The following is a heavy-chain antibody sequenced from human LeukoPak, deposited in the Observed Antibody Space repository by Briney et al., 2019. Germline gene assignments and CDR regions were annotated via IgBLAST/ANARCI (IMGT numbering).Heavy chain of an antibody. Sequence: ASVKVSCKASGGTFSSYAISWVRQAPGQGLEWMGIINPSGGSTSYAQKFQGRVTMTRDTSTSTVYMELSSLRSEDTAVYYCARDRRYYDSSGYYYYYYGMDVWGQGTTVTVSS. J-gene: IGHJ6*02. CDR1: GGTFSSYA. D-gene: IGHD3-22*01. CDR2: INPSGGST. CDR3: ARDRRYYDSSGYYYYYYGMDV. V-gene: IGHV1-46*01.